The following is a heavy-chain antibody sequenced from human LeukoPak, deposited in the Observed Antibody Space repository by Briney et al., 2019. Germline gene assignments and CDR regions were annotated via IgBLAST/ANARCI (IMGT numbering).Heavy chain of an antibody. J-gene: IGHJ3*02. CDR1: GGSFSGYY. CDR3: ARASIADI. Sequence: SETLSLTCAVYGGSFSGYYWSWIRQPPGKGLDWIGEIHHSGSTNYNPSLKSRVTISVDTSKHQFSLKLSSVTAADTAVYYCARASIADIWGKGQWSPSLQ. D-gene: IGHD6-6*01. V-gene: IGHV4-34*01. CDR2: IHHSGST.